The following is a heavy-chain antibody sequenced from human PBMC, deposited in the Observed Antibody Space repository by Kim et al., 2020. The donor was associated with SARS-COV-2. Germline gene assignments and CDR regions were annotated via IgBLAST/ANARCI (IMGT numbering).Heavy chain of an antibody. D-gene: IGHD3-22*01. CDR2: IDPSDAYS. CDR3: ARSFRDSSAYYLYWFDP. J-gene: IGHJ5*02. Sequence: GESLKISCKGSGYSFTSWWISWVRQMPGKGLEWMGRIDPSDAYSNYSPSFQGHVTISADKSISTAYLQWSSLKASDTALYYCARSFRDSSAYYLYWFDPWGQGTLVTVSS. CDR1: GYSFTSWW. V-gene: IGHV5-10-1*01.